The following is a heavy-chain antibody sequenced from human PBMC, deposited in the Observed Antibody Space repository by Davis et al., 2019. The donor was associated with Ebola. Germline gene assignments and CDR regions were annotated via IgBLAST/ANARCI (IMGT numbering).Heavy chain of an antibody. V-gene: IGHV5-51*01. CDR2: IYPGDSDT. CDR1: GYSFTSYW. J-gene: IGHJ1*01. D-gene: IGHD6-19*01. CDR3: ARLGGIAVAGRYFQH. Sequence: PGGSLRLSCKGSGYSFTSYWISWVRQMPGKGLEWMGIIYPGDSDTRYSPSFQGQVTISADKSISTAYLQWSSLKASDTAMYYCARLGGIAVAGRYFQHWGQGTLVTVSS.